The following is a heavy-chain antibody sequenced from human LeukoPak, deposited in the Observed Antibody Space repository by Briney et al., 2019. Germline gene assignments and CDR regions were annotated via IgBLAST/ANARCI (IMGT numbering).Heavy chain of an antibody. D-gene: IGHD4-17*01. CDR2: IQYDGSKK. Sequence: QTGGSLRLSCAASGLTFSNYHIHWVRQAPGKGLEWVAFIQYDGSKKYYADSVKGQFTISRDNSKNTVYLQMNSLRAEDTAVYYCATDPPDGDYTIHSDYWGQGTLVTVSS. CDR1: GLTFSNYH. CDR3: ATDPPDGDYTIHSDY. V-gene: IGHV3-30*02. J-gene: IGHJ4*02.